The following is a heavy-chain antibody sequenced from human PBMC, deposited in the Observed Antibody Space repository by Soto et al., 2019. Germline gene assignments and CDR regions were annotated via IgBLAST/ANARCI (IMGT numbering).Heavy chain of an antibody. J-gene: IGHJ4*02. D-gene: IGHD1-26*01. CDR3: ARREIQGPIDY. V-gene: IGHV4-28*01. CDR1: GYSISSSNW. CDR2: IYYSGTT. Sequence: QVQLPESGPGLVKPSDTLSLTCAVSGYSISSSNWWGWLRQPPGKGLEWIGYIYYSGTTYYNPSLKSRVTMSVDTSKNQFSLKLTSVTAVDTAVYYCARREIQGPIDYWGQGTLVTVSS.